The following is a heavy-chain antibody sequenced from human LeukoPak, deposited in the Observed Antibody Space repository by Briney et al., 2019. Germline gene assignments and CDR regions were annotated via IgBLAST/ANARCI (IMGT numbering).Heavy chain of an antibody. J-gene: IGHJ4*02. CDR3: ARDLGTYGSGRLPDY. CDR1: GYTFTSYY. CDR2: INPSASST. D-gene: IGHD3-10*01. Sequence: GASVKVSCKASGYTFTSYYMHWVRQAPGQGPEWMGIINPSASSTIYAQKFQGRVTMTRDTSTSTVYMELSSLRFEDTAVYYCARDLGTYGSGRLPDYWGQGTLVTVSS. V-gene: IGHV1-46*01.